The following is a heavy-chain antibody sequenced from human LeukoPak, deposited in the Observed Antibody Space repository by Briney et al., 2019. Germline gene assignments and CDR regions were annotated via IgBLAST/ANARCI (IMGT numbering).Heavy chain of an antibody. CDR2: IYYTGST. V-gene: IGHV4-59*01. CDR1: GDSINNYY. J-gene: IGHJ4*02. Sequence: SETLSLTCTVSGDSINNYYWNWIRQPPGRGLEWIGYIYYTGSTSYNPSLKSRVTISIDTSKNQFTLKLSSVTAADTAVYYCARDYYDSSGYFLWGQGTLVTVSS. D-gene: IGHD3-22*01. CDR3: ARDYYDSSGYFL.